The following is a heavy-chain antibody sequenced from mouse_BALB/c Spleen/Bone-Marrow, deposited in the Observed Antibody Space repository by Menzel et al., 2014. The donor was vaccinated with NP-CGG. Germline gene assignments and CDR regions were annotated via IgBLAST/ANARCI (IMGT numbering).Heavy chain of an antibody. Sequence: VQLQQSGPGLVAPSQSLSITCTVSGFSLXSYGVHWVRQPPGKGLEWLGIIWAGGSTNYNSALMSRLSISKDNSKSQVFLKMNSLQTDDTAMYFCAIAYFGNYNYYFDYWGQGTTLTVSS. CDR1: GFSLXSYG. V-gene: IGHV2-9*02. CDR3: AIAYFGNYNYYFDY. D-gene: IGHD2-10*01. CDR2: IWAGGST. J-gene: IGHJ2*01.